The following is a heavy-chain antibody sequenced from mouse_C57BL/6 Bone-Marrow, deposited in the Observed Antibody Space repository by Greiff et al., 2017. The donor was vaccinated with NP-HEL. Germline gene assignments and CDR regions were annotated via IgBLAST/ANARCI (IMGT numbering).Heavy chain of an antibody. V-gene: IGHV1-64*01. Sequence: QVQLHHSLSELVKPGASVKLSCKASGYTFTSYWMHWVKQRPGQGLEWIGMIHPNSGSTNYNEKFKSKATLTVDKSSSTAYMQLSSLTSEDSAVYYCAREIYYYGSSWYYFDYWGQGTTLTVSS. CDR3: AREIYYYGSSWYYFDY. J-gene: IGHJ2*01. D-gene: IGHD1-1*01. CDR2: IHPNSGST. CDR1: GYTFTSYW.